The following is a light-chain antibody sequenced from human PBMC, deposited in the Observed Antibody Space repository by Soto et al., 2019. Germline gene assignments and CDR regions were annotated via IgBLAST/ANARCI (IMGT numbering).Light chain of an antibody. V-gene: IGLV2-14*01. CDR3: SSYTSSNTVV. CDR2: EVS. J-gene: IGLJ2*01. CDR1: SSDVGGYQY. Sequence: QSALTQPASVSGSPGQSITISCTGTSSDVGGYQYVSWYQQHPGKAPKVVVFEVSIRPSGVSNRFSGSKSGNTAALTISGLQAEDEADYYCSSYTSSNTVVFGGGTRSPS.